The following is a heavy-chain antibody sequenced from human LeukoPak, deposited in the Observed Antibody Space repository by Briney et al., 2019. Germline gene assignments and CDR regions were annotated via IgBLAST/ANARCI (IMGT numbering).Heavy chain of an antibody. V-gene: IGHV3-15*01. Sequence: PGGSLRLSSAASGFTFSNAWMSWVRQAPGKGLEWVGRIKSKTDGGTTDYAAPVKGRFTISRDDSKNTLYLQMNSLKTEDTAVYYCTARAYYYYYMDVWGKGTTVTVSS. CDR2: IKSKTDGGTT. CDR3: TARAYYYYYMDV. CDR1: GFTFSNAW. J-gene: IGHJ6*03.